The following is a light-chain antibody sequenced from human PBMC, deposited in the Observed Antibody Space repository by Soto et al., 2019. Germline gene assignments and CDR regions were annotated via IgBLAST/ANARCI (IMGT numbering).Light chain of an antibody. CDR3: QQYGTSPWT. CDR2: GAS. V-gene: IGKV3-20*01. Sequence: EIVLTQSPGTVSLSPGERATLSCRASQSISSNYLAWYQQKPCLAPRLLISGASSRPIGIPGRFGGSGSGTDFNLIINRLEPEDLAMYYCQQYGTSPWTFGQGTKVEIK. CDR1: QSISSNY. J-gene: IGKJ1*01.